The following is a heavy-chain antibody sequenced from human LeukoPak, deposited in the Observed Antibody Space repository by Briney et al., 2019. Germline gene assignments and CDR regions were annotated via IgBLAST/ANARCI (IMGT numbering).Heavy chain of an antibody. CDR2: ISGSGGST. Sequence: GGSLRLSCAASGFTFSSYAMSWVRQAPGKGLEWVSAISGSGGSTYYADSVKGRFTISRDSSKNTLYLQMNSLRAEDTAVYYCAKDRPYCSGGSCPFDYWGQGTLVTVSS. CDR3: AKDRPYCSGGSCPFDY. J-gene: IGHJ4*02. D-gene: IGHD2-15*01. V-gene: IGHV3-23*01. CDR1: GFTFSSYA.